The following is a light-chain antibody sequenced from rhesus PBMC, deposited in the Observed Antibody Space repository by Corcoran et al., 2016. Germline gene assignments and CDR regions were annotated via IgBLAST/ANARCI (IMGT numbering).Light chain of an antibody. CDR1: QTISSY. J-gene: IGKJ4*01. V-gene: IGKV1-44*02. CDR3: QQHNSHPLT. Sequence: DIQMTQSPSSLSASVGDRVNITCRASQTISSYLALYQQKPGKVPKLLIYAASSLESGVPSRFSGSGSGTEFTLTISSLQPEDFATYYCQQHNSHPLTFGGGTKVEIK. CDR2: AAS.